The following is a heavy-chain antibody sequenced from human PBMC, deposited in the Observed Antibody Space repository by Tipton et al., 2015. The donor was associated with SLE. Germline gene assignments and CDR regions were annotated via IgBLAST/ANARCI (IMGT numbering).Heavy chain of an antibody. Sequence: TLSLTCAVYGGSFSGYYWSWIRQPPGKGLEWIGEINHSGSTNYNPSLKSRITISVDTSKNQFSLRLSSVTAADTAVYYCASGRPRATQAWGGYYYYMDVWGKGTTVTVSS. CDR1: GGSFSGYY. V-gene: IGHV4-34*01. CDR3: ASGRPRATQAWGGYYYYMDV. CDR2: INHSGST. J-gene: IGHJ6*03. D-gene: IGHD3-16*01.